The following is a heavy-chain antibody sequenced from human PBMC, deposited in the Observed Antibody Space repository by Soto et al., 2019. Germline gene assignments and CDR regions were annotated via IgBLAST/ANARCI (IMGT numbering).Heavy chain of an antibody. CDR3: AAGGGLPRYY. J-gene: IGHJ4*02. D-gene: IGHD5-12*01. CDR1: GGSISSSNW. CDR2: IYHSGST. V-gene: IGHV4-4*02. Sequence: TLSLTCAVSGGSISSSNWWSWVRQPPGKGLEWIGEIYHSGSTNYNPSLKNRVTITVDKSKNQFSLKLSSVTAADTAVYYCAAGGGLPRYYWGQGTLVTVSS.